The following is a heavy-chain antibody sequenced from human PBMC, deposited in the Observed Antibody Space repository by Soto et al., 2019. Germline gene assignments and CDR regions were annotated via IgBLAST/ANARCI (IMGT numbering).Heavy chain of an antibody. D-gene: IGHD3-22*01. CDR2: IYYTGST. CDR3: ARAYYDTSAYYPHFAY. J-gene: IGHJ4*02. V-gene: IGHV4-59*01. Sequence: SETMSLTCTVAGGSFSHYYWGWIRHPPGKGLQWIAYIYYTGSTNFNPSLNSRISMSVDTSKNQFSLRLTSVTAADTAVYYCARAYYDTSAYYPHFAYWSKGTLVTVSS. CDR1: GGSFSHYY.